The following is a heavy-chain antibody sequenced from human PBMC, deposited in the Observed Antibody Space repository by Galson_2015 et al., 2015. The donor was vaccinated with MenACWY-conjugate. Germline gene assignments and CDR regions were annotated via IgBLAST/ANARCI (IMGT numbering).Heavy chain of an antibody. CDR1: GGSFSGYY. Sequence: SEPLSLTCAVYGGSFSGYYWSWIRQPPGKGLEWIGEINHSGSTNYNPSLKSRVTISLDTSKNQFSLKLSSVTAADTAVYYCARDLGGGYKKQAFDIWGQGTMVTVSS. CDR3: ARDLGGGYKKQAFDI. J-gene: IGHJ3*02. D-gene: IGHD5-24*01. CDR2: INHSGST. V-gene: IGHV4-34*01.